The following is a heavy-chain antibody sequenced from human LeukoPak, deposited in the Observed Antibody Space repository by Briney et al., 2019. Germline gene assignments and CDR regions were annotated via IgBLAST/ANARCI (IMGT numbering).Heavy chain of an antibody. CDR1: GFTFSSYE. CDR2: ISSSGSTI. CDR3: ARDASMAY. D-gene: IGHD2-2*01. J-gene: IGHJ4*02. V-gene: IGHV3-48*03. Sequence: GGSLRLSCAASGFTFSSYEMNWVRQAPREGLEWVSYISSSGSTIYYADSVKGRFTISRDNAKNSLYLQMNSLRAEDTAVYYCARDASMAYWGQGTLVTVYS.